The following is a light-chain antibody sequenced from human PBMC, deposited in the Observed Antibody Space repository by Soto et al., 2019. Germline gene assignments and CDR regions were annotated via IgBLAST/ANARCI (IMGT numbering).Light chain of an antibody. V-gene: IGLV2-14*01. J-gene: IGLJ1*01. CDR3: SSNTSSSTRV. Sequence: QSVLTQPASVSGSPGQSITISCTGTSSDVGGYNFVSWYQQHPGKAPKLMIYEVSNRPSGVSTRFSGSKSGNTASLSISGLQAEDEADYYCSSNTSSSTRVFGHGTKVT. CDR1: SSDVGGYNF. CDR2: EVS.